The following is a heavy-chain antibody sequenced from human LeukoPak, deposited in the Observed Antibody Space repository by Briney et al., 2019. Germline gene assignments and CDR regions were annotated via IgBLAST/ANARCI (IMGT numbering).Heavy chain of an antibody. J-gene: IGHJ6*03. CDR1: GFTFDDFA. D-gene: IGHD6-6*01. CDR2: ISWNSGSI. CDR3: AKGVSSGQRGVVYYYYMDV. V-gene: IGHV3-9*01. Sequence: GGSLELSCAASGFTFDDFAMHWGREAPGKGLGGVSGISWNSGSIGYADSVKGRFTISRDNAKNSLYLQMNSLRAEDTALYYCAKGVSSGQRGVVYYYYMDVWGKGTTVTVSS.